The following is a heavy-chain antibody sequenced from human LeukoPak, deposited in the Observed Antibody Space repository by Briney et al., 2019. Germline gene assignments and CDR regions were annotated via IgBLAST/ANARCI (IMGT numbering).Heavy chain of an antibody. CDR3: ATYRQVLLPFES. CDR1: GFTFSSSA. V-gene: IGHV3-23*01. Sequence: GGSLRLSCAASGFTFSSSAMSWVRQAPGKGLEWVSSIFPSGGEIHYADSVRGRFTISRDNSKSTLSLQMNSLRAEDTAIYYCATYRQVLLPFESWGQGTLVTVS. CDR2: IFPSGGEI. D-gene: IGHD2-8*02. J-gene: IGHJ4*02.